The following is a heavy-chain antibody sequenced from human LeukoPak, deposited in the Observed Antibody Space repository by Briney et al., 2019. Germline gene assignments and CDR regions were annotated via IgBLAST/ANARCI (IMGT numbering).Heavy chain of an antibody. CDR3: ARAPPESIAARSYWYFDL. Sequence: ASVKVSCKASGYTFTSYDINWVRQATGQGLGWMGWMNPNSGNTGYAQKFQGRVTMTRNTSISTAYMELSSLRSEDTAVYYCARAPPESIAARSYWYFDLWGRGTLVTVSS. CDR2: MNPNSGNT. J-gene: IGHJ2*01. CDR1: GYTFTSYD. V-gene: IGHV1-8*01. D-gene: IGHD6-6*01.